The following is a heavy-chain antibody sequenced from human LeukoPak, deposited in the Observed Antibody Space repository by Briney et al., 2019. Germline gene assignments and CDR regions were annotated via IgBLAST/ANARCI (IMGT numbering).Heavy chain of an antibody. V-gene: IGHV1-24*01. D-gene: IGHD3-3*01. CDR1: GYTLTELS. Sequence: GAPVKVSCKVSGYTLTELSMHWVRQAPGKGLEWMGGFDPEDGETIYAQKFQGRVTMTEDTSTDTAYMELSSLRSEDTAVYYCATGELFGVVIPFDYWGQGTLVTVSS. CDR2: FDPEDGET. J-gene: IGHJ4*02. CDR3: ATGELFGVVIPFDY.